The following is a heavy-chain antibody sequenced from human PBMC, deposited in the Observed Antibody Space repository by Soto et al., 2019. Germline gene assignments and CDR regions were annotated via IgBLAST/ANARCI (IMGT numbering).Heavy chain of an antibody. J-gene: IGHJ4*02. CDR2: ISYDGSNK. D-gene: IGHD2-2*01. Sequence: QVQLVESGGGVVQPGRSLRLSCAASGFTFSSYGMHWVRQAPGKGLEWVAVISYDGSNKYYADSVKGRFTISRDNSKNTLYLQMNSLRAEDTAVYYCAKDRVSIVVVPAAVFDYWGQGTLVTVSS. CDR3: AKDRVSIVVVPAAVFDY. CDR1: GFTFSSYG. V-gene: IGHV3-30*18.